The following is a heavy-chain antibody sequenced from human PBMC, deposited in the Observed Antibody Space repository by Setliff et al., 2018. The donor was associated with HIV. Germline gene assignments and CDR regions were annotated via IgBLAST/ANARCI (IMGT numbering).Heavy chain of an antibody. D-gene: IGHD2-15*01. J-gene: IGHJ4*02. CDR3: AHSEDREYYFYY. Sequence: SGPTLVNPTQTLTLTCTFSGFSLSTSGVGVGWIRQPPGKALEWLALIYWDDDKRYRPSLKTRLTITKDTSKHQVVLTMTNMDPVDTATYYCAHSEDREYYFYYWGQGPLVTVSS. CDR1: GFSLSTSGVG. V-gene: IGHV2-5*02. CDR2: IYWDDDK.